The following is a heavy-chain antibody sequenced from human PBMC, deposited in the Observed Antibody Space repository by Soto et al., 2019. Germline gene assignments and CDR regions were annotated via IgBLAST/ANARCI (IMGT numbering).Heavy chain of an antibody. CDR2: IFHDGNT. V-gene: IGHV4-4*02. CDR3: ARHEGWTGPDQ. D-gene: IGHD2-8*02. Sequence: QVHLQESGPGLVKPSETLSLTCAVSGASIGSGNWWSWVRQPPGKGLELIAEIFHDGNTNYNPSLKSRVTISVDKSQNQFSLNVNSVTAADTAVYYCARHEGWTGPDQWGQGTLVTVSS. CDR1: GASIGSGNW. J-gene: IGHJ5*02.